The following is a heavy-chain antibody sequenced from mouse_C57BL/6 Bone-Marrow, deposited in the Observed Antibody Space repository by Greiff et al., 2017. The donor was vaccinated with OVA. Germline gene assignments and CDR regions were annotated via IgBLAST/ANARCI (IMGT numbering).Heavy chain of an antibody. Sequence: VQLVESGPGLVAPSQSLSITCTVSGFSLTSYAISWVRQPPGKGLEWLGVIWTGGGSTYNSALKSRLSISKDNSKSQVFLKMNSLQTDDTARYYCARTGKVPFAYWGQGTLVTVSA. J-gene: IGHJ3*01. D-gene: IGHD4-1*01. CDR1: GFSLTSYA. CDR2: IWTGGGS. V-gene: IGHV2-9-1*01. CDR3: ARTGKVPFAY.